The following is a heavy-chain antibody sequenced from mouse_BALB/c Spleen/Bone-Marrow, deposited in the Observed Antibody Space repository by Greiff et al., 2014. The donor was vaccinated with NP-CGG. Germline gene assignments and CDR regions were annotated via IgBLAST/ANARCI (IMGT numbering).Heavy chain of an antibody. CDR2: ISSGGST. CDR1: GFTFSSYA. J-gene: IGHJ4*01. CDR3: ARGGGYYYAMDY. Sequence: DVKLVESGGGLVKPGGSLKLSCAASGFTFSSYAMSWVRQTPEKRLEWVASISSGGSTYYPDSVKGRFTISRDNARNILYLQMCSLRSEDTAMYYCARGGGYYYAMDYWGQGTSVTVSS. V-gene: IGHV5-6-5*01.